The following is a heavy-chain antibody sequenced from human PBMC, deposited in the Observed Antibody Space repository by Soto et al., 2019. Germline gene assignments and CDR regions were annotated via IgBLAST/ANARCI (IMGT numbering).Heavy chain of an antibody. CDR3: ASGASRWYPYFLDS. J-gene: IGHJ4*02. D-gene: IGHD6-13*01. CDR2: IIPYYNTL. CDR1: EGTFNSYA. V-gene: IGHV1-69*01. Sequence: QAQVVQSGAEVRKPGSSVKLSCKASEGTFNSYAIAWVRQAPGQGLEWMGGIIPYYNTLNYAQKFQDSVTITADDSTNTVYMELSSLRSDDTAVYFCASGASRWYPYFLDSWAQGTLVTVSS.